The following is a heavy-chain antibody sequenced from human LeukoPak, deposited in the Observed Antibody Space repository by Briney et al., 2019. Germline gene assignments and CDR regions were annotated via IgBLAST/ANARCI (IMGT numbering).Heavy chain of an antibody. CDR3: ARAGLLRYSDRAYGMDV. CDR2: IKQDGSEK. V-gene: IGHV3-7*01. Sequence: GGSLRLSCAASGFTFSSYWMSWVRQAPGKGLEWVANIKQDGSEKYYVDSVKGRFTISRDNAKNSLYLQMNSPRAEDTAVYYCARAGLLRYSDRAYGMDVWGQGTTVTVSS. D-gene: IGHD3-9*01. J-gene: IGHJ6*02. CDR1: GFTFSSYW.